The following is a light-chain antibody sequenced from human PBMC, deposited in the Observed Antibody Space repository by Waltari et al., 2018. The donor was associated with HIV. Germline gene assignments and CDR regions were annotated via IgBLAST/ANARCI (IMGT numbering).Light chain of an antibody. CDR2: RDY. V-gene: IGLV1-47*01. CDR1: SSNVGSKP. CDR3: VAWDDSLSGYV. J-gene: IGLJ1*01. Sequence: QSVLTQPPSASGTLGQRVTISCPGSSSNVGSKPVYWFQQVPGTAPKLLIYRDYQRRSGIPDRFSGSKSGASASLTISGPRSEDEADYYCVAWDDSLSGYVFGTGTKVSVL.